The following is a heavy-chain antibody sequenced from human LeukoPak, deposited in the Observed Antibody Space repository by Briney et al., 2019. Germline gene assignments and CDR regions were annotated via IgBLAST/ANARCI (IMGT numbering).Heavy chain of an antibody. CDR3: ARVLDWYFDL. CDR2: IYHSGST. V-gene: IGHV4-4*02. J-gene: IGHJ2*01. Sequence: SETLSLTCAVSGGSISSSNWWSWVRQPPGKGLEWIGEIYHSGSTYYNPSLKSRVTISVDTSKNQFSLKLSSVTAADTAVYYCARVLDWYFDLWGRGTLVTVSS. CDR1: GGSISSSNW.